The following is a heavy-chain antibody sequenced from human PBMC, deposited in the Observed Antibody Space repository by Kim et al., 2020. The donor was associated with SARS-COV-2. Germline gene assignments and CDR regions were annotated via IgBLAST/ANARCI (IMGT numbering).Heavy chain of an antibody. J-gene: IGHJ6*02. V-gene: IGHV3-15*01. D-gene: IGHD3-22*01. CDR1: GFTFSNAW. Sequence: GGSLRLSCAASGFTFSNAWMSWVRQAPGKGLEWVGRIKSKTDGGTTDYAAPVKGRCTISRDDSKNTLYLQMNSLKTEDTAVYYCTTVFYFDSSGFALLPYYGMDVWGQGTPVTVSS. CDR3: TTVFYFDSSGFALLPYYGMDV. CDR2: IKSKTDGGTT.